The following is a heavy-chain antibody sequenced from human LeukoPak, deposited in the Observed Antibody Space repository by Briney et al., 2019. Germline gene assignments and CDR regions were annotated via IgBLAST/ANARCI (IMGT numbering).Heavy chain of an antibody. D-gene: IGHD3-9*01. Sequence: ASVKVSCKASGYTFTGYYMHWVRQAPGQGPQWMGWINPKSGATKYAQNFQGRVTMTRDTSISTVYMEVSRLRSDDPAVYYCTRAQAPGGRYFDFDYWGQGTLVTVSS. V-gene: IGHV1-2*02. J-gene: IGHJ4*02. CDR2: INPKSGAT. CDR1: GYTFTGYY. CDR3: TRAQAPGGRYFDFDY.